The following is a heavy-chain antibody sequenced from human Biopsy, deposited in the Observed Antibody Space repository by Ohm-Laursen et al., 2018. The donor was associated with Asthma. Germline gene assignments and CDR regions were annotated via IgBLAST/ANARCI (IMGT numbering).Heavy chain of an antibody. D-gene: IGHD5-12*01. CDR1: GFMFRSFG. V-gene: IGHV3-30*18. J-gene: IGHJ4*02. Sequence: SLRLSCAVSGFMFRSFGMHWVRQAPGKGLEWVAVISYDGNHKFYEDSVKGRFTISRDNSKNTLYLQMNSLRIEDTAVYYCAKRRGYSGHDNDYWGQGTLVIVSS. CDR3: AKRRGYSGHDNDY. CDR2: ISYDGNHK.